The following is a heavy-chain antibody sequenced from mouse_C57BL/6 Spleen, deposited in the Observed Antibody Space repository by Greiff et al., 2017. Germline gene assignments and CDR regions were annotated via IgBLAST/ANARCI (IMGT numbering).Heavy chain of an antibody. CDR1: GYAFSSSW. Sequence: QVHVKQSGPELVKPGASVKISCKASGYAFSSSWMNWVKQRPGKGLEWIGRIYPGDGGTSYNGKFKGKATLTADKSSSTAYMHLSSLTSEDSAVYFCARSVEAWFAYWGQGTLVTVSA. J-gene: IGHJ3*01. V-gene: IGHV1-82*01. CDR2: IYPGDGGT. CDR3: ARSVEAWFAY.